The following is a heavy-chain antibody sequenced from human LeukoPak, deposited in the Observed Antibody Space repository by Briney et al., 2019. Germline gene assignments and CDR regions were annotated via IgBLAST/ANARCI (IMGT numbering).Heavy chain of an antibody. Sequence: SETLSLTCTASGGSISSYYWSWIRQPPGKGLEWIGYIYYSGSTNYNPSLKSRVTISVDTSKNQFSLKLSSVTAADTAVYYCARDSGSGWLFDYWGQGTLVTVSS. CDR3: ARDSGSGWLFDY. J-gene: IGHJ4*02. CDR1: GGSISSYY. D-gene: IGHD6-19*01. CDR2: IYYSGST. V-gene: IGHV4-59*01.